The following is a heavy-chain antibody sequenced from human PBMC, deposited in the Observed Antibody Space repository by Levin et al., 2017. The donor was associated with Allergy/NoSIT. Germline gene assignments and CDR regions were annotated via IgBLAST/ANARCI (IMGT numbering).Heavy chain of an antibody. CDR1: GFTVSSNY. Sequence: GGSLRLSCAASGFTVSSNYMSWVRQAPGKGLEWVSVIYSGGSTYYADSVKGRFTISRDNSKNTLYLQMNSLRAEDTAVYYCARTSMVRGNDYWGQGTLVTVSS. V-gene: IGHV3-53*01. D-gene: IGHD3-10*01. J-gene: IGHJ4*02. CDR3: ARTSMVRGNDY. CDR2: IYSGGST.